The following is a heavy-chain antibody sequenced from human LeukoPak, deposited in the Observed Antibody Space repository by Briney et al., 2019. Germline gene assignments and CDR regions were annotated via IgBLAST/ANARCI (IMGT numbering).Heavy chain of an antibody. CDR3: ARSGRNYSRRQWDYYYYYMVV. CDR1: GFTFSSYW. V-gene: IGHV3-74*01. CDR2: INTDGSNT. Sequence: PGGSLRLSCAASGFTFSSYWMHWVRQAPGKGLVWVSRINTDGSNTSYAASVKGRFTISRDNAKNTPYLQMNSLRAEDTAVYYCARSGRNYSRRQWDYYYYYMVVWGKGTTVTVSS. D-gene: IGHD3-10*01. J-gene: IGHJ6*03.